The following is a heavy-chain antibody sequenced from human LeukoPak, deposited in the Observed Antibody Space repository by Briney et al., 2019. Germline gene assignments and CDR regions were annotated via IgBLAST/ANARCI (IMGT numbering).Heavy chain of an antibody. CDR3: AGGQESTIFGVVKLAFDI. J-gene: IGHJ3*02. CDR2: LYDSGST. Sequence: SETLSLTCTVACGSVIISSYYWGRIHQPPGNGLQWFGSLYDSGSTYYNPSLKSRVTITVDTSKTQFSLKLSSVTAADTAVYYCAGGQESTIFGVVKLAFDIWGQGTMVTVSS. D-gene: IGHD3-3*02. V-gene: IGHV4-39*01. CDR1: CGSVIISSYY.